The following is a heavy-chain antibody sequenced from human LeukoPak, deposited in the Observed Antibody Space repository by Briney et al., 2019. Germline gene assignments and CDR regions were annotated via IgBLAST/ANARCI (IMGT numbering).Heavy chain of an antibody. J-gene: IGHJ4*02. CDR3: ARESGWYVFDY. V-gene: IGHV4-61*01. CDR1: GASVSSGSYY. CDR2: IYYSGST. Sequence: PSETLSLTCTVSGASVSSGSYYWSWIRQPPGKGLEWIGYIYYSGSTNHNPSLKSRLTISVDTSKIQFSLKLSSVTAADTAVYYCARESGWYVFDYWGQGALVTASS. D-gene: IGHD6-19*01.